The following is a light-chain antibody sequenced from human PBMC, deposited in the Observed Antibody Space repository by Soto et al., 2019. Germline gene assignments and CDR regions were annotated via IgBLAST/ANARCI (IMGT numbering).Light chain of an antibody. J-gene: IGKJ4*01. Sequence: AIRMTQSPSSFAASTGDRVTITWRASQGISSYLAWYQQKPGKAPKLLIYAASTLHSGVPSRFSGSGAGQDFTLTISCLQPEDFATYYRQQYYSLLVTFGGGTKVEIK. CDR3: QQYYSLLVT. CDR1: QGISSY. CDR2: AAS. V-gene: IGKV1-8*01.